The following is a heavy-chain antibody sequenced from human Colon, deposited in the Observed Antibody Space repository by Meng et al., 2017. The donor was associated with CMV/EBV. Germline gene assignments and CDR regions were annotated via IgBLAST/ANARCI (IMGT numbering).Heavy chain of an antibody. CDR3: ARAGHSGSYLPGLFDY. V-gene: IGHV3-20*04. Sequence: GGSLRLSCAASGFTFDDYGMTWVRQAPGKGLEWVSTINWNGKTSGHADSVQGRFTISRDNARNSLYLEMNFLRADDTAFYYCARAGHSGSYLPGLFDYWGQGVRVTVSS. CDR1: GFTFDDYG. CDR2: INWNGKTS. D-gene: IGHD1-26*01. J-gene: IGHJ4*02.